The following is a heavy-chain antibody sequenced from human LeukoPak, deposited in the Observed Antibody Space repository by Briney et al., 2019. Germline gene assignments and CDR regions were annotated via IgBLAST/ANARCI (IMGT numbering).Heavy chain of an antibody. CDR3: ARQSPDSSGSYNWFDP. V-gene: IGHV4-30-2*01. Sequence: SQTLSLTCTVSGGSISSGGYYWSWIRQPPGKGLEWIGYIYHSGSTYYNPSLKSRVTISVDRSKNQFSLKLSSVTAADTAVYYCARQSPDSSGSYNWFDPWGRGTLVTVSS. CDR2: IYHSGST. CDR1: GGSISSGGYY. D-gene: IGHD3-22*01. J-gene: IGHJ5*02.